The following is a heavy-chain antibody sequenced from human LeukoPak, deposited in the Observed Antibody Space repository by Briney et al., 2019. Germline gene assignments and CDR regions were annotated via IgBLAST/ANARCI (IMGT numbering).Heavy chain of an antibody. CDR3: ARDGYDFWSGSPRASYYYYYMDV. CDR2: ISYDGSNK. J-gene: IGHJ6*03. V-gene: IGHV3-30*01. D-gene: IGHD3-3*01. Sequence: GRSLRLSCAASGFTFSSYAMHWVRQAPGKGLEWVAVISYDGSNKYYADSVKGRFTISRDNSKNTLYLQMNSMRAEDTAVYYCARDGYDFWSGSPRASYYYYYMDVWGKGTTVTVSS. CDR1: GFTFSSYA.